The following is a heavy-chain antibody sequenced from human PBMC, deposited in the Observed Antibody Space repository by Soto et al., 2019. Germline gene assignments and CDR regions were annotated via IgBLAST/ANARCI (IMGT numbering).Heavy chain of an antibody. CDR2: ISSSSSYI. CDR1: GFTFSSYS. Sequence: GGSLRLSCAASGFTFSSYSMNWVRQAPGKGLEWVSSISSSSSYIYYADSLKGRFTISRDNAKNSLYLQMNSLRAEDTAVYYCARELGQKFDYWGQGTLVTSPQ. CDR3: ARELGQKFDY. J-gene: IGHJ4*02. V-gene: IGHV3-21*01.